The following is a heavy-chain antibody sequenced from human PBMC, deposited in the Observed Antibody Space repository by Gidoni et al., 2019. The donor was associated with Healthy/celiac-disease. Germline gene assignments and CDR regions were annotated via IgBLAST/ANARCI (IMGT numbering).Heavy chain of an antibody. D-gene: IGHD3-22*01. CDR2: IYYSGST. CDR1: GGSISSSSYY. Sequence: QLQLQESGPGLVKPSETLSLTCTVSGGSISSSSYYWGWIRQPPGKGLEWIGSIYYSGSTYYNPSLKSRVTISVDTSKNQFSLKLSSVTAADTAVYYCARRLPYTMIVVSGPFDIWGQGTMVTVSS. CDR3: ARRLPYTMIVVSGPFDI. V-gene: IGHV4-39*01. J-gene: IGHJ3*02.